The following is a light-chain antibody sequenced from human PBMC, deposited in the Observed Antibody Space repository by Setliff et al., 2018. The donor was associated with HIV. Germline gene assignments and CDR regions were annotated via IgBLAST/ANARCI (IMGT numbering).Light chain of an antibody. CDR1: SSDVGGYSF. J-gene: IGLJ1*01. CDR2: DVY. V-gene: IGLV2-23*02. Sequence: LTQPASVSGSPGQSITISCTETSSDVGGYSFVSWFQPHPGKAPKVLIDDVYKRPSGVPDRFSGSKSGNTASLTISGLQAEVEADYYCCSYAGGSTFYVFGAGTKFTVL. CDR3: CSYAGGSTFYV.